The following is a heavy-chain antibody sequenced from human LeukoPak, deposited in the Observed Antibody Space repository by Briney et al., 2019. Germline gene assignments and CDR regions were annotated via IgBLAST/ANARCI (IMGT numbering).Heavy chain of an antibody. J-gene: IGHJ3*02. D-gene: IGHD5-18*01. CDR3: ARQPANTAAFDI. CDR2: VRDNGES. Sequence: SETLSLTCTVSGGSINTYYWSWIRQPPGKGMEWISYVRDNGESNYNPSLKSRVAISLNPANTQIPLRLNFLTAADTAIHYCARQPANTAAFDIWGLGTMVTVSS. CDR1: GGSINTYY. V-gene: IGHV4-59*08.